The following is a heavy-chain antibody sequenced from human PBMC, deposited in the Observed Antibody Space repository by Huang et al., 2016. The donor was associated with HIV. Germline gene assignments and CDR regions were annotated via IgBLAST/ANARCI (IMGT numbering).Heavy chain of an antibody. Sequence: QVQLVQSGAEVKKPGASVKVSCKAFGYTFTNHGISWVRQAPGQGLEWMGCMKPPHGDTNYAQNLQGTVTMTTDTSTDTAYMELRSLRSDDTAVYYCASAGGLVGTYGMDVWGQGTTVTVSS. CDR2: MKPPHGDT. CDR3: ASAGGLVGTYGMDV. D-gene: IGHD6-6*01. CDR1: GYTFTNHG. J-gene: IGHJ6*02. V-gene: IGHV1-18*04.